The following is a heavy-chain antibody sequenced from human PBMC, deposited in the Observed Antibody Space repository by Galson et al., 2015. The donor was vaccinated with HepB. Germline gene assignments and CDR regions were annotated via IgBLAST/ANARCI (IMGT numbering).Heavy chain of an antibody. CDR3: SRENWGRLDV. V-gene: IGHV3-72*01. Sequence: SLRLSCAAAGFMRSHSYINGARQAPRTGLEWVGPVTIKGDGYSTDYAASVKGRFTISTDDSKNSLYLHMNSLKIEDSAVYYCSRENWGRLDVWGQGTTVTVSS. CDR2: VTIKGDGYST. CDR1: GFMRSHSY. J-gene: IGHJ6*02. D-gene: IGHD3-16*01.